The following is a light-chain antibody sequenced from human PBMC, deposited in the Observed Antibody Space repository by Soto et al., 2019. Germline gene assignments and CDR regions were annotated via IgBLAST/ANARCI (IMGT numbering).Light chain of an antibody. V-gene: IGKV1-5*03. Sequence: DIQMTQSPSTLSASVGDRVTITCRASQSFGRWLVWYQQKPGKAPELLIYKTSTLERGVPSRFSGSGSWTEFTLTISRLQPDDFATYYCQEYKTGPGYNFGQGTRLEIK. J-gene: IGKJ2*01. CDR3: QEYKTGPGYN. CDR1: QSFGRW. CDR2: KTS.